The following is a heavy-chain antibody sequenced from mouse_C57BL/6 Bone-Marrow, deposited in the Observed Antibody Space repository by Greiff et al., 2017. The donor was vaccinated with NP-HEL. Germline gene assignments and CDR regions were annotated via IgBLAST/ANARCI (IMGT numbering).Heavy chain of an antibody. CDR2: IYPGDGDT. CDR1: GYAFSSSW. V-gene: IGHV1-82*01. CDR3: EREDGGDY. Sequence: VQLQQSGPELVKPGASVKISCKASGYAFSSSWMNWVKQRPGKGLEWIGRIYPGDGDTNYNGKFKGKATLTADKSSSTAYMQLSSLTSEDSAVYCCEREDGGDYWGQGTSVTVSS. J-gene: IGHJ4*01. D-gene: IGHD2-3*01.